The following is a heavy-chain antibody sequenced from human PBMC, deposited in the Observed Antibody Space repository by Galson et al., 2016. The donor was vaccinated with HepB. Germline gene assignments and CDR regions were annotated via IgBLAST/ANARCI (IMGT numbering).Heavy chain of an antibody. CDR1: GGTFSNYA. J-gene: IGHJ2*01. D-gene: IGHD2-21*02. CDR3: ARDRVVCDRDCATSGYFDL. V-gene: IGHV1-69*13. Sequence: SVKVSCKASGGTFSNYAISWVRQAPGQGLEWMGGIIPIYGRSNYAQKFQGRVTITADESTSIAYMEVSRLKSEDTAVYYCARDRVVCDRDCATSGYFDLCGGGTLVTVSS. CDR2: IIPIYGRS.